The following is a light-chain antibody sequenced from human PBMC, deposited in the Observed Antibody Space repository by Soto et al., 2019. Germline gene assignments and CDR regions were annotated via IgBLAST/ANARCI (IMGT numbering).Light chain of an antibody. Sequence: QSVLTQPPSVSGAPGQRVTISCTGSNANIGAGYDVHWYQQLPGAAPKLLIYGNSNRPSGVPDRFSGSKSVTSASLAITGLQAEDEADYYCQSYDSSLSGSVFXTGTKVTVL. V-gene: IGLV1-40*01. CDR2: GNS. CDR1: NANIGAGYD. J-gene: IGLJ1*01. CDR3: QSYDSSLSGSV.